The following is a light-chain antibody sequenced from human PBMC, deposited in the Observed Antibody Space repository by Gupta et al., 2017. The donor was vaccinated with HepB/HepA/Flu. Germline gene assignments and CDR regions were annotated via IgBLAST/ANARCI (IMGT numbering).Light chain of an antibody. V-gene: IGLV3-19*01. CDR3: NSGDSSGNHRV. J-gene: IGLJ2*01. Sequence: SSVLTQDPAVSVALGQTVMITCRADSLRSYYASWYQLKPGQAPVLVIYGKINRPSGIPDRFSGSGAGNTASLTITGAQAEDEDDYYCNSGDSSGNHRVFGGGTKLTVL. CDR1: SLRSYY. CDR2: GKI.